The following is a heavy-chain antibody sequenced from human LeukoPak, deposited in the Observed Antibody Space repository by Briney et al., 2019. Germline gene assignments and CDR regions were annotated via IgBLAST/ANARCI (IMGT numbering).Heavy chain of an antibody. V-gene: IGHV3-7*04. CDR3: ATEGRGSSSLTI. CDR2: IQPDGIEN. J-gene: IGHJ3*02. CDR1: GFSFTSSW. D-gene: IGHD6-13*01. Sequence: GGSLRLSCSASGFSFTSSWMTWVRQAPGKGLEWVAHIQPDGIENHYVDSVKGRFTLSRDNANNSLLLQMDRLKVEDTAMYYCATEGRGSSSLTIWGQGTMVTVSS.